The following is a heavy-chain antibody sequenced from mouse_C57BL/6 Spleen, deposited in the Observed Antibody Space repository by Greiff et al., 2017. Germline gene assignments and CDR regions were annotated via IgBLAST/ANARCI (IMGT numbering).Heavy chain of an antibody. CDR2: FYPGSGSI. V-gene: IGHV1-62-2*01. J-gene: IGHJ2*01. CDR3: ARHEAIYYDYDGNYFDD. D-gene: IGHD2-4*01. Sequence: QVQLQQSGAELVKPGASVKLSCKASGYTFTEYTIHWVKQRSGQGLEWIGWFYPGSGSIKYNEKFKDKATLTADKSSSTVYMELSRLTSEDSAVYFCARHEAIYYDYDGNYFDDWGQGTTLTVSS. CDR1: GYTFTEYT.